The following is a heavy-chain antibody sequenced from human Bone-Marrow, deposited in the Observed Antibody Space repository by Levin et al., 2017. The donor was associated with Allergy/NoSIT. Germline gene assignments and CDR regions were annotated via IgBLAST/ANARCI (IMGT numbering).Heavy chain of an antibody. D-gene: IGHD1-26*01. V-gene: IGHV1-46*01. CDR1: GYSLTTYF. CDR2: INPRGGTP. CDR3: ARGDSGSYLDF. J-gene: IGHJ4*02. Sequence: VASVKVSCKAFGYSLTTYFIHWVRQGPGQGLEWMGIINPRGGTPTYTQKFQDRLAMTTDTSTSTVYMDLSSLTSEDSAVYYCARGDSGSYLDFWGQGTPVTVSS.